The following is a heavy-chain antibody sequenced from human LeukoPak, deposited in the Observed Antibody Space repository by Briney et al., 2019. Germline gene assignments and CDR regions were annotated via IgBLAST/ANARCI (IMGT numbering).Heavy chain of an antibody. CDR2: ISSSGSTI. J-gene: IGHJ6*02. V-gene: IGHV3-11*01. CDR3: ARDHPYYGMDV. Sequence: GSLRLSCAASGLAFSDYYMSWIRQAPGKGLEWVSYISSSGSTIYYADSVKGRFTISRDNAKNSLYLQINSLRAEDTAVYYCARDHPYYGMDVWGQGTTVTVSS. CDR1: GLAFSDYY.